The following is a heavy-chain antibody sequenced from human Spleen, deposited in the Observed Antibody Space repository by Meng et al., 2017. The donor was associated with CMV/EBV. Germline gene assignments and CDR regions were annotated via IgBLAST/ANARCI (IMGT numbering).Heavy chain of an antibody. Sequence: GGSFSCYYWSWIRQPPGKGLEWIGEINHSGSTNYNPSLKSRVTISVDTSKNQFSLKLSSVTAADTAVYYCARKRGSLSGSYPNWFDPWGQGTLVTVSS. CDR1: GGSFSCYY. V-gene: IGHV4-34*01. J-gene: IGHJ5*02. D-gene: IGHD1-26*01. CDR3: ARKRGSLSGSYPNWFDP. CDR2: INHSGST.